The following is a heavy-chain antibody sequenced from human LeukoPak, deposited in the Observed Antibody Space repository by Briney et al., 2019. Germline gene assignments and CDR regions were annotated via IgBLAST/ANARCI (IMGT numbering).Heavy chain of an antibody. Sequence: GGSLRLSCAASGFTFSSYSMNWVRQAPGKGLEWVSSISSSSSYIYYADSVKGRFTISRDNAKNSLYLQMNSLRAEDTAVYYCARDDGANEKDVYYYYYYMDVWGKGTTVTVSS. CDR1: GFTFSSYS. CDR3: ARDDGANEKDVYYYYYYMDV. CDR2: ISSSSSYI. J-gene: IGHJ6*03. D-gene: IGHD1-26*01. V-gene: IGHV3-21*01.